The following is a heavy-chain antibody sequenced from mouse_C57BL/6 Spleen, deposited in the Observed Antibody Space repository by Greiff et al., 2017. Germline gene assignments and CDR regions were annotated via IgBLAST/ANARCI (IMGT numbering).Heavy chain of an antibody. CDR2: IHPNSGST. V-gene: IGHV1-64*01. J-gene: IGHJ2*01. CDR1: GYTLTSYW. CDR3: AREYYGSSQYYFDF. D-gene: IGHD1-1*01. Sequence: QVQLQPPGAELVKPGASVKLSCKASGYTLTSYWMHWVKQRPGPGLEWIGMIHPNSGSTYYNAKFKSKATLTVDKSPRTAYMQLRSLTSEDSSVYYCAREYYGSSQYYFDFWGQGTTLTVSS.